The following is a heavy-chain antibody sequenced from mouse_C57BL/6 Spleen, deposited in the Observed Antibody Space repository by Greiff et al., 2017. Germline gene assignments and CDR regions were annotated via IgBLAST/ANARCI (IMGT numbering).Heavy chain of an antibody. V-gene: IGHV10-3*01. Sequence: EVQLVESGGGLVQPKGSLKLSCAASGFTFNTYAMHWVRQAPGKGLEWVARIRSRSSNYATYYADSVKDRFTISRDDSQSMLYLQMNNLKTEDTAMYYCVREDGSSYNLDYWGQGTTLTVSS. J-gene: IGHJ2*01. CDR3: VREDGSSYNLDY. CDR1: GFTFNTYA. CDR2: IRSRSSNYAT. D-gene: IGHD1-1*01.